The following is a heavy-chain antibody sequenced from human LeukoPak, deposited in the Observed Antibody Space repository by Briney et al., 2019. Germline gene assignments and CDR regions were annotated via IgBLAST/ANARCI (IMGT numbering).Heavy chain of an antibody. V-gene: IGHV4-39*01. J-gene: IGHJ4*02. D-gene: IGHD2-21*02. CDR2: IYYSGST. CDR1: SDSIYSSNYY. Sequence: SETLSLTCTVSSDSIYSSNYYWCWIRQPPGKGLEWIGSIYYSGSTYYNSSLKSRVTISVDTSKNQFSLKLSSLTAADTAVYYCARAAYCGGDCYLFDYWGQGTLVTVFS. CDR3: ARAAYCGGDCYLFDY.